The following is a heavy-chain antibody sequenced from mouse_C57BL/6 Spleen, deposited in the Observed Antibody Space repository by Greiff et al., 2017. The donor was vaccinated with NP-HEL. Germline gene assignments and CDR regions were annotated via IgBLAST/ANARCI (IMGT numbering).Heavy chain of an antibody. Sequence: DVMLVESGGGLVKPGGSLKLSCAASGFTFSDYGMHWVRQAPEKGLEWVAYISSGSSTIYYADTVKGRFTISRDNAKNTLFLQMTSLRSEDTAMYDGARPPGTLYAMDYWGQGTSVTVSS. J-gene: IGHJ4*01. D-gene: IGHD4-1*01. CDR2: ISSGSSTI. CDR1: GFTFSDYG. CDR3: ARPPGTLYAMDY. V-gene: IGHV5-17*01.